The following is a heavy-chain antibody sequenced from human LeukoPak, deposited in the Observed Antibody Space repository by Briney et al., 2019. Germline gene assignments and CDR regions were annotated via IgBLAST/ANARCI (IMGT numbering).Heavy chain of an antibody. D-gene: IGHD6-19*01. V-gene: IGHV3-30-3*01. Sequence: GGSLRLSCAASGFTFSSYAMHWVRQAPGKGLEWVAVISYDGSNKYYADSVKGRFTISRDNSKNTLYLQMNSLRAEDTAVCYCARDRDSSGWLDYWGQGTLVTVSS. CDR2: ISYDGSNK. J-gene: IGHJ4*02. CDR1: GFTFSSYA. CDR3: ARDRDSSGWLDY.